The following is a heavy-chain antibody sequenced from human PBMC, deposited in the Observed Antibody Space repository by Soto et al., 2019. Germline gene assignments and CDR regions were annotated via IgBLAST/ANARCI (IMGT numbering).Heavy chain of an antibody. Sequence: GGSLRLSCAASGFTFSSYAMSWVRQAPGKGLEWVSAISGSGGSTYYADSVKGRFTISRDNSKNTLYLQMNSLRAEDTAVYYCAKDLYFWSGYYRDAFDIWGQGTMVTVSS. CDR3: AKDLYFWSGYYRDAFDI. CDR2: ISGSGGST. V-gene: IGHV3-23*01. J-gene: IGHJ3*02. D-gene: IGHD3-3*01. CDR1: GFTFSSYA.